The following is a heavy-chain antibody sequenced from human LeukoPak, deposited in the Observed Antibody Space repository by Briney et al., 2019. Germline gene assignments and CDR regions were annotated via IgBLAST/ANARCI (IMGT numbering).Heavy chain of an antibody. D-gene: IGHD6-13*01. Sequence: GGSLRLSCTASGYIFSRYSMNWVRQAPGRGLEWVAYIAYTGTIHYADSVRGRFVISRDNAKNSLYLQMNSLRAEDTAVYYCARDSSWYLGGAFDIWGQGTMVTVSS. CDR2: IAYTGTI. CDR1: GYIFSRYS. CDR3: ARDSSWYLGGAFDI. J-gene: IGHJ3*02. V-gene: IGHV3-48*01.